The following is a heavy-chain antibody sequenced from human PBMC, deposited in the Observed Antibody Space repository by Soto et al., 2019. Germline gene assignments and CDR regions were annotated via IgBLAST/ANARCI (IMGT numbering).Heavy chain of an antibody. D-gene: IGHD1-1*01. CDR1: GGSISSYY. V-gene: IGHV4-59*08. J-gene: IGHJ4*02. Sequence: QVQLQESGPGLVKPSETLSLTCTVSGGSISSYYWSWIRQPPGKGLEWIGYIYYSGSTNYNPSLKCRVTLSVDTSKNPFSLNLSSMTAADTAEYYCASRYGYSFDYWGQGTLVTVSS. CDR2: IYYSGST. CDR3: ASRYGYSFDY.